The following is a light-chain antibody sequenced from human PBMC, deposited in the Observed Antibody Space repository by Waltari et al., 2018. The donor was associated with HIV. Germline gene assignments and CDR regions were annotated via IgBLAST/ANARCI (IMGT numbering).Light chain of an antibody. Sequence: EIVLTQSPGTLYLSPGERATLSCRASQSVTSTYFAWYQQKPGQAPRLLIYGASSRATGIPDRFSGTGSETDFTLTISRLEPEGFALYYCQQYGSLQWTFGQGTKVEIK. V-gene: IGKV3-20*01. CDR2: GAS. J-gene: IGKJ1*01. CDR1: QSVTSTY. CDR3: QQYGSLQWT.